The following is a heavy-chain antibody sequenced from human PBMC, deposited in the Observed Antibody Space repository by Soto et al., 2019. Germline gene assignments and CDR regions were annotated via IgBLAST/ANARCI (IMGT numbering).Heavy chain of an antibody. J-gene: IGHJ6*03. V-gene: IGHV4-59*08. CDR2: IYYSGST. D-gene: IGHD4-4*01. Sequence: SETLSLTCTVSGGSISSYYWSWIRQPPGKGLEWIGYIYYSGSTNYNPSLKSRVTISVDTSKNQFSLKLSSVTAADTAVYYCARQEALTTLYYYMDVWGKGTTVTVSS. CDR3: ARQEALTTLYYYMDV. CDR1: GGSISSYY.